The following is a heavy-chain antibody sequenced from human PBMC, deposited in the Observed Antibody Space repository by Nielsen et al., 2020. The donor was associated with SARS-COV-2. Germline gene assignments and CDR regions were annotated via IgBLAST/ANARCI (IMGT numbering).Heavy chain of an antibody. CDR3: ARPANDFWSGYYAGSYYYYGMDV. Sequence: WIRQPPGKGLEWVAVISYDGSNKYYADSVKGRFTISRDNAKNSLYLQMNSLRAEDTAVYYCARPANDFWSGYYAGSYYYYGMDVWGQGTTVTVSS. CDR2: ISYDGSNK. J-gene: IGHJ6*02. D-gene: IGHD3-3*01. V-gene: IGHV3-33*05.